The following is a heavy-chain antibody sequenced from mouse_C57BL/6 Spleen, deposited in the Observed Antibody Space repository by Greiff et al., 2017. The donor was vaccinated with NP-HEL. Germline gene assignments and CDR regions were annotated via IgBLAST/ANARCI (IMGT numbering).Heavy chain of an antibody. J-gene: IGHJ2*01. Sequence: QVQLQQPGAELVMPGASVKLSCKASGYTFTSYWMHWVKQRPGQGLEWIGEIDPSDSYTNYNQKFKGKSTLTVDKSSSTAYMQLSSLTSEDSAVYCCARWGWQNYFDYWGQGTTLTVSS. D-gene: IGHD1-1*02. V-gene: IGHV1-69*01. CDR3: ARWGWQNYFDY. CDR1: GYTFTSYW. CDR2: IDPSDSYT.